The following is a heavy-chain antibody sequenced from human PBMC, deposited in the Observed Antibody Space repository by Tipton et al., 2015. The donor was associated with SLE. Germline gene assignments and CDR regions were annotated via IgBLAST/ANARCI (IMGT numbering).Heavy chain of an antibody. D-gene: IGHD2-2*01. CDR2: IIPIFHTA. CDR1: GGTFSSYS. CDR3: ARALHCTTTSCFFDY. V-gene: IGHV1-69*05. J-gene: IGHJ4*02. Sequence: QLVQSGAEVKRPGSSVKVSCKASGGTFSSYSITWVRQAPGQGLEWMGGIIPIFHTANYAQKFQGRVTTTTDESTSTAFMELSSLTSEDTAVYYCARALHCTTTSCFFDYWVQGTLVTVSS.